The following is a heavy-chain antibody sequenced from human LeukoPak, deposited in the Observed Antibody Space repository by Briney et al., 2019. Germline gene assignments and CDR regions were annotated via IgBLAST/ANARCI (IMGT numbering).Heavy chain of an antibody. CDR1: GFTFGDYA. V-gene: IGHV3-43*02. Sequence: GGSLRLSCAASGFTFGDYAMHWVRQAPGKGLEWVSLIRADGGRTYYADSVNGRFTISRDNSKNSLYLQMNSLRTDDTALYYCASWAFYHGLDVWGQGSTVTVSS. D-gene: IGHD2/OR15-2a*01. CDR3: ASWAFYHGLDV. J-gene: IGHJ6*02. CDR2: IRADGGRT.